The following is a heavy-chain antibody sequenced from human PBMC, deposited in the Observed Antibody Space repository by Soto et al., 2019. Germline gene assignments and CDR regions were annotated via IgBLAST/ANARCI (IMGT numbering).Heavy chain of an antibody. V-gene: IGHV1-18*01. D-gene: IGHD5-18*01. CDR3: ARVVGYSYGYLY. CDR2: ISAYNGNT. J-gene: IGHJ4*02. Sequence: QVQLVQSGAEVKKPGASVKVSCKASGYTFTSYGLSWVRQAPGQGLAWMGWISAYNGNTNYAQKVQGRDTMITDTSTSTAYMELRSLSSDDTPVYYCARVVGYSYGYLYWGQGTLVTVSS. CDR1: GYTFTSYG.